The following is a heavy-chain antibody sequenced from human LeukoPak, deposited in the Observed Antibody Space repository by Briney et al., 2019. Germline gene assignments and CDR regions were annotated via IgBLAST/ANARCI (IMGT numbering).Heavy chain of an antibody. CDR2: ISAYNGNT. V-gene: IGHV1-18*01. J-gene: IGHJ4*02. Sequence: GASVKVSCKASGYTFTSYGISWVRQAPGQGLEWMGWISAYNGNTNYAQKLQGRVTMTTDTSTSTAYMELRSLRSDDTAVYYCARVRGVITPHYFDYWGQGTLVTVSS. CDR1: GYTFTSYG. CDR3: ARVRGVITPHYFDY. D-gene: IGHD3-10*01.